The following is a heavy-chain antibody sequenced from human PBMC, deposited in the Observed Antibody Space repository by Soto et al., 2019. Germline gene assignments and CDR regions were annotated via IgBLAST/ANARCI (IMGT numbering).Heavy chain of an antibody. V-gene: IGHV1-18*01. D-gene: IGHD2-8*01. CDR2: ISAYNGNT. J-gene: IGHJ6*02. CDR1: GYTFTSYG. Sequence: QVQLVQSGAEVKKPGASVKVSCKASGYTFTSYGISWVRQAPGQGLEWMGWISAYNGNTNYAQKFQGRVTMTTDTSTSTASRELRSLRSVDTAVYYCARGGTSCTDGVCSFYGMAVWGQGTTVTVSS. CDR3: ARGGTSCTDGVCSFYGMAV.